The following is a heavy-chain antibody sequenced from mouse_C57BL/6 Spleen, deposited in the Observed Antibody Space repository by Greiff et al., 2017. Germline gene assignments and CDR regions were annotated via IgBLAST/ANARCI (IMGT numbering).Heavy chain of an antibody. D-gene: IGHD4-1*01. V-gene: IGHV14-4*01. CDR3: TTRLTAYFDY. CDR1: GFNIKDDY. CDR2: IDPENGDT. Sequence: VQLKESGAELVRPGASVKLSCTASGFNIKDDYMHWVKQRPEQGLEWIGWIDPENGDTEYASKFQGKATITADTSSNTAYLQLSSLTSEDTAVYYCTTRLTAYFDYWGQGTTLTVSS. J-gene: IGHJ2*01.